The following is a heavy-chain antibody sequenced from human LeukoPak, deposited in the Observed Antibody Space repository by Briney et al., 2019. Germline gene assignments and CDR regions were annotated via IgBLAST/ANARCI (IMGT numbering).Heavy chain of an antibody. Sequence: GASVKLSCNASGYTFTSYGISWGRQAPRQGNEWMGGISAYNGNTNNAQNLRGRVTMPTDTSTSTGYMELTSLRSDDTAVYYCARAAFDYYDSSGRRFYGMDVWGQGTTVTVSS. CDR3: ARAAFDYYDSSGRRFYGMDV. J-gene: IGHJ6*02. CDR1: GYTFTSYG. D-gene: IGHD3-22*01. CDR2: ISAYNGNT. V-gene: IGHV1-18*01.